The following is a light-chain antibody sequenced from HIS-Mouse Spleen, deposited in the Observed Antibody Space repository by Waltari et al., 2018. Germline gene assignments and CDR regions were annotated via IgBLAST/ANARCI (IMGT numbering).Light chain of an antibody. CDR2: EDS. CDR3: YSTDSSGNHRV. V-gene: IGLV3-10*01. J-gene: IGLJ2*01. Sequence: SYELTQPPSVSVSPGQTARITSPGDALPKKYASWYQQKSGQAPVLVIYEDSKRTSGIPERFSGSSSGTMATLTISGAQVEDEADYYCYSTDSSGNHRVFGGGTKLTVL. CDR1: ALPKKY.